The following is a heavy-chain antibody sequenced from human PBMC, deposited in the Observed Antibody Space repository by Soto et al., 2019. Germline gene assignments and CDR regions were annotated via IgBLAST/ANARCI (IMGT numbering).Heavy chain of an antibody. J-gene: IGHJ1*01. CDR1: GLTFDDYA. CDR2: INWNSGSI. CDR3: VKDESINWYSGHFRH. Sequence: EVQLLESGGGLVQPVRSLRLSCAASGLTFDDYAMHWVRQVPGKGLEWVSGINWNSGSIGYADSVKGRFAISRDNAKNSLHLQMNSLRAEDTAFYYCVKDESINWYSGHFRHWGQGTLVTVSS. V-gene: IGHV3-9*01. D-gene: IGHD6-13*01.